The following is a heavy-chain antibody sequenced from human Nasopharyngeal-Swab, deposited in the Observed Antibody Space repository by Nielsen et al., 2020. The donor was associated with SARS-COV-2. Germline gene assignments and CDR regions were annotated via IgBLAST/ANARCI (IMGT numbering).Heavy chain of an antibody. J-gene: IGHJ6*03. Sequence: SETLSLTCTVSGGSISSSSYYWGWIRQPPGKGLEWIGSIYYSGSTYHNPSLKSRVTISVDTSKNQFSLKLSSVTAADTAVYYCGTARGLDYYYYMDVWGKGTTVTVSS. V-gene: IGHV4-39*01. D-gene: IGHD6-25*01. CDR1: GGSISSSSYY. CDR2: IYYSGST. CDR3: GTARGLDYYYYMDV.